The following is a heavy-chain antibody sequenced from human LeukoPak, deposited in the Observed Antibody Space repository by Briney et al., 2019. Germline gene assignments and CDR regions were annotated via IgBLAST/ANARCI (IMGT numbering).Heavy chain of an antibody. CDR1: GFTFSTYS. V-gene: IGHV3-48*04. D-gene: IGHD3-10*01. J-gene: IGHJ4*02. CDR2: ISSSSSTI. CDR3: ARQLGSGSYYKRYYFDY. Sequence: GGSLRLSCAASGFTFSTYSMKWVRQAPGKGLEWVSYISSSSSTIYYADSVRGRFTISRDNAKNSLYLQMNSLRAEDTAVYYCARQLGSGSYYKRYYFDYWGQGTLVTVSS.